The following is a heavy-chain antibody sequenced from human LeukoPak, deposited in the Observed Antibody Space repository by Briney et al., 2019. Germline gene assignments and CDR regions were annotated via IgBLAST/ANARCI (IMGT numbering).Heavy chain of an antibody. CDR2: IYHSGST. J-gene: IGHJ4*02. Sequence: SETLSLTCAVSGGSISSGGYSWSWIRQPPGKGLEWIGYIYHSGSTYYNPSLKSRVTISVDRSKNQFSLKLSSVTAADTAVYYCARFSRDGYNPYYFDYWGQGTLVTVSS. CDR1: GGSISSGGYS. D-gene: IGHD5-24*01. CDR3: ARFSRDGYNPYYFDY. V-gene: IGHV4-30-2*01.